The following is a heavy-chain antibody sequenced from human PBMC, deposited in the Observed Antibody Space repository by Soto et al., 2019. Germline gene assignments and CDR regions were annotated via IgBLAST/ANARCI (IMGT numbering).Heavy chain of an antibody. Sequence: HPGGSLRLSCAAPGFTFSSYWMSWVRQAPGKGLEWVANIKQDGSEKYYVDSVKGRFTISRDNAKNSLYLQMNSLRAEDTAVYYGAREGGYEPLYYYYGMDVWGQGTTVTVSS. CDR3: AREGGYEPLYYYYGMDV. D-gene: IGHD5-12*01. J-gene: IGHJ6*02. CDR1: GFTFSSYW. CDR2: IKQDGSEK. V-gene: IGHV3-7*01.